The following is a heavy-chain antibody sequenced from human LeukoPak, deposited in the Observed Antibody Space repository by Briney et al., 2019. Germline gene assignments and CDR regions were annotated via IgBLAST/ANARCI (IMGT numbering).Heavy chain of an antibody. J-gene: IGHJ4*02. CDR1: GGSISSSSAY. CDR3: VSPRGFSYGYFDY. CDR2: IYYGKNT. Sequence: SETLSLTCTVSGGSISSSSAYWGWIRQPPGKGLEWIGSIYYGKNTYYNPSLKSRVTISADTSKNQFSLTLGSVSATDTAVYYCVSPRGFSYGYFDYWGRGTLVTVSS. D-gene: IGHD5-18*01. V-gene: IGHV4-39*01.